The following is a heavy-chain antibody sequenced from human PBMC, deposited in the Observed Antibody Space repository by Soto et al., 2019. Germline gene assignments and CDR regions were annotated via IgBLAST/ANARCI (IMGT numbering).Heavy chain of an antibody. CDR2: IYYSGSN. V-gene: IGHV4-31*03. CDR3: ARVPLGQEWGVVWKFDP. J-gene: IGHJ5*02. CDR1: GGSISSGGYY. D-gene: IGHD1-1*01. Sequence: SETLSLTFTVSGGSISSGGYYWSCIRQHPGKGLEWIGYIYYSGSNYYNPSLKSRVTISVDTSKNQFSLKMSSVTAADTAAYYCARVPLGQEWGVVWKFDPCGQGTLVTVYS.